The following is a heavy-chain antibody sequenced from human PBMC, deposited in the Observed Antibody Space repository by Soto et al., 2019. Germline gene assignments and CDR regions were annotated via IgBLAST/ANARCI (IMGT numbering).Heavy chain of an antibody. CDR3: AKDHTGGIAVAGTHYFDY. CDR1: GFTFSSYA. V-gene: IGHV3-23*01. D-gene: IGHD6-19*01. CDR2: ISGSGGST. J-gene: IGHJ4*02. Sequence: EVQLLESGGGLVQPGGSLRLSCAASGFTFSSYAMSWVRQAPGKGLEWVSAISGSGGSTYYADSVKGRFTISRDNSKNTLYLQMNRLRAEDTAVYYCAKDHTGGIAVAGTHYFDYWGQGTLVTVSS.